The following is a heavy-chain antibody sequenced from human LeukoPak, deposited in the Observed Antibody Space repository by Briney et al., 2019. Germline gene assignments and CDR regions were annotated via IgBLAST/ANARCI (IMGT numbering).Heavy chain of an antibody. CDR1: AASIGTNY. Sequence: PSATLSLTCTVSAASIGTNYSSWVSQPPGNGLEWIGYIYYSGSTNYNPSLKSRVTISVDTSKNQFSLKLSSVTAADTAVYYCARVRPGTGQFDYWGQGTLVTVSS. J-gene: IGHJ4*02. CDR3: ARVRPGTGQFDY. V-gene: IGHV4-59*07. CDR2: IYYSGST. D-gene: IGHD1-14*01.